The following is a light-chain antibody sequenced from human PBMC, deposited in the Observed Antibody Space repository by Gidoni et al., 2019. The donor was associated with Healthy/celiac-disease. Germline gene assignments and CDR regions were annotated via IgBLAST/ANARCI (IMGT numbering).Light chain of an antibody. J-gene: IGKJ4*01. CDR2: GAS. Sequence: EIVMTQSPATLSVSPGERATLACRASQSVSSNLAWYQQKPGQSPRLLIYGASTRATGILARLSGSGSGTEFILTTSSLQSADCAVYYCQQYNNCPLTFGRGTKVEIK. CDR1: QSVSSN. CDR3: QQYNNCPLT. V-gene: IGKV3-15*01.